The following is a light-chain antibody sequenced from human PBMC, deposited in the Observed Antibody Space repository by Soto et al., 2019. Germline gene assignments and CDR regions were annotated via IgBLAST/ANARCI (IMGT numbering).Light chain of an antibody. CDR1: QSVGTW. CDR2: GAS. J-gene: IGKJ1*01. CDR3: QQYSIWRT. V-gene: IGKV1-5*01. Sequence: DIQMTQSPSTLSASVGGRVTITCRASQSVGTWVAWYQQKPGKAPKLLIYGASNLESGVPSRFSGSGSGTEFTLTITTLQPDDFATYYCQQYSIWRTFGQGTKVDIK.